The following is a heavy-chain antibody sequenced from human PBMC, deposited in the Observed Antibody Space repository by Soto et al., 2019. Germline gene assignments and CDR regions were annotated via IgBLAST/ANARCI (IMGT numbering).Heavy chain of an antibody. Sequence: VQLLESGGGLVQPGGSLRLACTASGFTFNHYAMSWVRQAPGKGLEWVSAVSGRGGSTKYADSVKGRFIISRDNSNSTLYLQMDSLRGEDTAVYYCAKDPPSERMQPDYGMDVWGQGTTVTVSS. CDR3: AKDPPSERMQPDYGMDV. CDR2: VSGRGGST. J-gene: IGHJ6*02. V-gene: IGHV3-23*01. CDR1: GFTFNHYA. D-gene: IGHD6-13*01.